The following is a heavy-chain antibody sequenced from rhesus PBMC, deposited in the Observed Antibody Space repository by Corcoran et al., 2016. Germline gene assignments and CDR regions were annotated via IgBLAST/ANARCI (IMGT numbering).Heavy chain of an antibody. CDR1: GYSISSGYG. Sequence: QVQLQESGPGLVKPSETLSLTCAVSGYSISSGYGWSWIRQPPGKGLEWIGYIGGSSGSTNYNPSLKSRVTSSKDTSKNQFSLKLSSVTAADTAVYYCARAPIVGATDYWGQGVLVTVSS. CDR3: ARAPIVGATDY. J-gene: IGHJ4*01. CDR2: IGGSSGST. V-gene: IGHV4-127*01. D-gene: IGHD1-44*02.